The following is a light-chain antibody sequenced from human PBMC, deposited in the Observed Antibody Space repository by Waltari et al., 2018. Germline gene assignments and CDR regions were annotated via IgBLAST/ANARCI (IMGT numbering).Light chain of an antibody. J-gene: IGKJ3*01. Sequence: DIQLTQSPSFLSASVGDRVTITCRASQGITSYLAWYQQKPGKASKLLISAASSLQTGVPSRFSGSGSGTEFTLTISSLQPEDFATYYCQQLISYPLTFGPGTKVDIK. V-gene: IGKV1-9*01. CDR1: QGITSY. CDR3: QQLISYPLT. CDR2: AAS.